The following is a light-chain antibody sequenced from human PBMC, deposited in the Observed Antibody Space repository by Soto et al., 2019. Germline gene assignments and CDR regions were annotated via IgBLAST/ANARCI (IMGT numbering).Light chain of an antibody. CDR2: WAS. CDR1: QSVLYSSNNKNY. J-gene: IGKJ1*01. Sequence: DIVMTQSPDSLAASLGERATINCKSSQSVLYSSNNKNYLAWYQQKSGQPPKLLISWASTRESGFPDRYSGSGSGTDFTLTISSLQAEDVAVYYCQQYYSTPRAFGQGTKVEI. V-gene: IGKV4-1*01. CDR3: QQYYSTPRA.